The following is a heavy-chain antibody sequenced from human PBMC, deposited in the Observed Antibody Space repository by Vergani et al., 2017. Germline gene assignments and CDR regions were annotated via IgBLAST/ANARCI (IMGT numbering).Heavy chain of an antibody. V-gene: IGHV3-74*01. CDR3: ARGGGDIVVVPAATPVAGPYGMDV. CDR2: INSDGSST. Sequence: EVQLVESGGGLVQPGGSLRLSCAASGFTFSSYWMHWVRQAPGKGLVWVSRINSDGSSTSYADSVKGRFTISRDNAKNTLYLQMNSLRAEDTAVYYCARGGGDIVVVPAATPVAGPYGMDVWGQXP. CDR1: GFTFSSYW. J-gene: IGHJ6*02. D-gene: IGHD2-2*01.